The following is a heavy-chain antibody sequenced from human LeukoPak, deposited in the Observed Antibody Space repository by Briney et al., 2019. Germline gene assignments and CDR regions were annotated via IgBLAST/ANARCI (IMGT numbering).Heavy chain of an antibody. CDR3: AKTPSWEDYYDSENWFDP. CDR2: ISGSGGST. V-gene: IGHV3-23*01. J-gene: IGHJ5*02. CDR1: GFTFSSYA. D-gene: IGHD3-22*01. Sequence: GGSLRLSCAASGFTFSSYAMSWVRQAPGKGLEWVSAISGSGGSTYYADSVKGRFTISRDNSKNTLYLKMNSLRAEDTAVYYCAKTPSWEDYYDSENWFDPWGQGTLVTVSS.